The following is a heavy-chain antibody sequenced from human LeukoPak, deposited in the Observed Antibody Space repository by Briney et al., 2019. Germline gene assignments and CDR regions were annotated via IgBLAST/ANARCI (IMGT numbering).Heavy chain of an antibody. CDR1: GGTFSSYA. D-gene: IGHD2-15*01. V-gene: IGHV1-69*13. Sequence: GASVKVSCKASGGTFSSYAISWVRQAPGQGFEWMGGIIPIFGTANYAQKFRGRVTITADESTSTAYMELSSLRSEDTAVYYCARDNVMVVTRWTAFDIWGQGTMVTVSS. J-gene: IGHJ3*02. CDR3: ARDNVMVVTRWTAFDI. CDR2: IIPIFGTA.